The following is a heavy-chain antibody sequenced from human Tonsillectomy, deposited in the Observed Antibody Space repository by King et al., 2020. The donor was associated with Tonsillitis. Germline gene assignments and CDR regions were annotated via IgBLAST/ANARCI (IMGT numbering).Heavy chain of an antibody. Sequence: VQLVESGGGVVQPGGSLRLSCAASGFSFSSYGMHWVRQAPGEGLEWVAFIRYDGEINYYADSVKGRFTISRDNSKNTLYLQMNSLRVEDTAVYYCAKGAWIQQETSSSGRDVWAQGTTFTV. CDR3: AKGAWIQQETSSSGRDV. J-gene: IGHJ6*02. CDR1: GFSFSSYG. V-gene: IGHV3-30*02. D-gene: IGHD5-18*01. CDR2: IRYDGEIN.